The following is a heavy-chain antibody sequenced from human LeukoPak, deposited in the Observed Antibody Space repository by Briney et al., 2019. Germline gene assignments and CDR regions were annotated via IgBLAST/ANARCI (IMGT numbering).Heavy chain of an antibody. CDR1: GFTFSTYE. V-gene: IGHV3-48*03. D-gene: IGHD4-23*01. J-gene: IGHJ4*02. CDR2: ISISGSTI. CDR3: ASRGTTVITDY. Sequence: PGGSLRLSCAASGFTFSTYEMNWVRQAPGEGPEWMSYISISGSTISYADSVKGRFTISRDNAKNSLYLQMNSLRAEDTAVYYCASRGTTVITDYWGQGTLVTVSS.